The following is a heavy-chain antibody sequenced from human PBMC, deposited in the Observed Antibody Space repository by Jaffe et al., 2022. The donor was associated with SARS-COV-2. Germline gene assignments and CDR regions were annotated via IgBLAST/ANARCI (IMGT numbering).Heavy chain of an antibody. CDR2: IRSKAYGGTT. V-gene: IGHV3-49*04. CDR3: TRDPGRDYGDYVGRFDY. D-gene: IGHD4-17*01. CDR1: GFTFGDYA. J-gene: IGHJ4*02. Sequence: EVQLVESGGGLVQPGRSLRLSCTASGFTFGDYAMSWVRQAPGKGLEWVGFIRSKAYGGTTEYAASVKGRFTISRDDSKSIAYLQMNSLKTEDTAVYYCTRDPGRDYGDYVGRFDYWGQGTLVTVSS.